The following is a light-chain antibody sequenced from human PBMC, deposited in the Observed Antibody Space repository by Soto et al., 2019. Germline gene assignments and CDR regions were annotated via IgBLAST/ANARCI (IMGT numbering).Light chain of an antibody. J-gene: IGKJ1*01. CDR1: QGISNY. CDR2: GAS. Sequence: TQSPSSLSASVGDRVTITCRASQGISNYLAWYQQKPGRAPRLLIFGASSRATGIPDRFSGSGSGTDFTLTISRLEPEDFAVYYCQQYGSSPRTFGQGTKVEIK. CDR3: QQYGSSPRT. V-gene: IGKV3-20*01.